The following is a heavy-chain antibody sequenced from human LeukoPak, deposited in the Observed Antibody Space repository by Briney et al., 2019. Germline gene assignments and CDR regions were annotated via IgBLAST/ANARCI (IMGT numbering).Heavy chain of an antibody. CDR3: ARDLASSSWHNYYGMDV. CDR1: GFTFSSYE. D-gene: IGHD6-13*01. CDR2: ISSSGSTI. Sequence: TGGSLRLSCAASGFTFSSYEMNWVRQAPGKGLEWVSYISSSGSTIYYADSVKGRFTISRDNAKNSLYLQMNSLRAEDTAVYYCARDLASSSWHNYYGMDVWGQGTTVTVSS. J-gene: IGHJ6*02. V-gene: IGHV3-48*03.